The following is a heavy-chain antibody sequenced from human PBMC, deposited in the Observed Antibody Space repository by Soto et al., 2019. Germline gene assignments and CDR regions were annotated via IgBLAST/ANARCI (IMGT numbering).Heavy chain of an antibody. Sequence: GGSLRLSCAASGFTFSSYATSWVRQPPGQGLQWVSTIAGNDAGADFAESVRGRFTISRDNSKNTLHLQMDSLRGEDTAIYYCAKDSLSSSTWHLYHFDHWGQGTLVTVSS. D-gene: IGHD2-2*01. V-gene: IGHV3-23*01. CDR3: AKDSLSSSTWHLYHFDH. CDR1: GFTFSSYA. CDR2: IAGNDAGA. J-gene: IGHJ4*02.